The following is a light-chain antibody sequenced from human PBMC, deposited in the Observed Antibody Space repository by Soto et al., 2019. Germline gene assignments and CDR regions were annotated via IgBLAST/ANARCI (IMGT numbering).Light chain of an antibody. CDR2: GTS. J-gene: IGKJ1*01. CDR3: HQFGDSPQT. V-gene: IGKV3-20*01. Sequence: EIVLTQSPGTLSLSPGDRATLSCRASQSLSVSYMAWYQQRPGQAPRLLIYGTSTRAAGVPDRFSSSGSGTDFTLAISRLEPEDFAVYYCHQFGDSPQTFGQGTTVEI. CDR1: QSLSVSY.